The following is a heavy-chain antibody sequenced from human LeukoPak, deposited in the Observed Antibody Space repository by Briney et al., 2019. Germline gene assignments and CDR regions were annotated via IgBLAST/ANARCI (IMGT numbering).Heavy chain of an antibody. CDR3: ATVPFVGDELVDY. V-gene: IGHV1-8*01. CDR2: MNPNSGNT. J-gene: IGHJ4*02. D-gene: IGHD3-16*01. Sequence: GASVKVSCKASGYTFTSYDINWVRQATGQGLEWMGWMNPNSGNTGYAQKFQGRVTMTRNTSISTAYMEPSSLRSEDTAVYYCATVPFVGDELVDYWGQGTLVTVSS. CDR1: GYTFTSYD.